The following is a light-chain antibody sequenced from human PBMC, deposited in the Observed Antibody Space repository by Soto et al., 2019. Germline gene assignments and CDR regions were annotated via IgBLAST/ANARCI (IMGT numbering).Light chain of an antibody. CDR2: DVS. CDR3: QQYTDWPLT. V-gene: IGKV1-33*01. J-gene: IGKJ1*01. Sequence: DIQMTQSPASLSASVGDRVTISCQASQDISRYLNWYQHKPGRAPQLLINDVSSLETGVPSRFSASGSGTHFTLTINGLQPEDLATYYCQQYTDWPLTFGQATRVEIK. CDR1: QDISRY.